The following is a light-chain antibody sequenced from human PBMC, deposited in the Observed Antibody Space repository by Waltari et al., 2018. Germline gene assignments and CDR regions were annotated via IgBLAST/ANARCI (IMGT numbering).Light chain of an antibody. CDR3: QQCYSTPWT. V-gene: IGKV4-1*01. J-gene: IGKJ1*01. CDR1: QSVLYSSNNKNY. Sequence: DIEMTQSPDSLAVSLGERATINCKSSQSVLYSSNNKNYLAWYQQKPGQPPKLLIYWASTRESGVPDRFSGSGSGTDFTLTISSLQAEDVAVYYCQQCYSTPWTFGQGTKVEIK. CDR2: WAS.